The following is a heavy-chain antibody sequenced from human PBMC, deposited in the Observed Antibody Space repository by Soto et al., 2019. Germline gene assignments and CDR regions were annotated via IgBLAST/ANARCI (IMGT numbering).Heavy chain of an antibody. Sequence: QVQLVQSGAEVKKPGSSVKVSCKASGGTFSSYAISWVRQAPGQGLEWMGGFIPISDTTNYAQKFQGRVTITADESTSTAYMELGSTRSEDTAVYYCARSQGSSTSLEIYYYYYYGMDVWGQGTTVTVSS. V-gene: IGHV1-69*01. J-gene: IGHJ6*02. CDR3: ARSQGSSTSLEIYYYYYYGMDV. CDR2: FIPISDTT. CDR1: GGTFSSYA. D-gene: IGHD2-2*01.